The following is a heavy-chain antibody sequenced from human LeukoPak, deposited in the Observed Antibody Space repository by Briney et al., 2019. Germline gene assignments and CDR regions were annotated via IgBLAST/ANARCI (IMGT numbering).Heavy chain of an antibody. V-gene: IGHV4-4*07. Sequence: RTSETLSLTCTVSGGSISSYYWSWMRQPAGKGLEWIGRIYTSGSTSYNPSLKSRVTMSVATSKSQFSLRLSSVTAADTAVYYCARAYHSYFDYWGQGTLVTVSS. J-gene: IGHJ4*02. CDR3: ARAYHSYFDY. CDR1: GGSISSYY. D-gene: IGHD2-2*01. CDR2: IYTSGST.